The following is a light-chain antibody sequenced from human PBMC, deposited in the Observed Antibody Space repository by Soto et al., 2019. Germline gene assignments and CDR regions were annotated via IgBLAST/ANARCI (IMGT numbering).Light chain of an antibody. CDR1: QSVSSGY. CDR3: QQYGISQNT. CDR2: GAS. V-gene: IGKV3-20*01. J-gene: IGKJ2*01. Sequence: ETVMTQSPGTLSLSPGERATLSCRASQSVSSGYLAWYQQKPGQAPRLLIFGASNSATGSPDRFTGSGSGTDFTFTISRLEPEDFAVYYCQQYGISQNTFGQGTKLEIK.